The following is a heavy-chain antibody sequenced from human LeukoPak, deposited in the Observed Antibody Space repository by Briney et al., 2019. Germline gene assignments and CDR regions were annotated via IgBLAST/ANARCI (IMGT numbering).Heavy chain of an antibody. J-gene: IGHJ4*02. CDR3: ARDITLTRGGRSDY. V-gene: IGHV3-74*01. CDR2: INSDGKTT. D-gene: IGHD3-10*01. CDR1: GVTFSNYW. Sequence: GGSLRLSCAASGVTFSNYWMYWVRQAPGKGLVWVSRINSDGKTTNYADSVKGRFTISRDNAKNTLYLQMNSLRAEDTAVYYCARDITLTRGGRSDYWGQGTLVTVSA.